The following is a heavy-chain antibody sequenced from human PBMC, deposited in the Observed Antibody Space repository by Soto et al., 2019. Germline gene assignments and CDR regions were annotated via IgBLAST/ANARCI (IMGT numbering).Heavy chain of an antibody. CDR1: GFTFGDYA. V-gene: IGHV3-30*04. Sequence: GGSLRLSCTASGFTFGDYAMSWVRQAPGKGLEWVAVISYDGSNKYYADSVKGRFTISRDNSKNTLYLQMNSLRAEDTAVYYCAKDQSNSGSSDYWGQGTLVTVSS. D-gene: IGHD3-10*01. J-gene: IGHJ4*02. CDR3: AKDQSNSGSSDY. CDR2: ISYDGSNK.